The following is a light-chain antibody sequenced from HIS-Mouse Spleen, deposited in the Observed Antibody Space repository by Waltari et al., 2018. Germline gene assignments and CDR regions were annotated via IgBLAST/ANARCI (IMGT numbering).Light chain of an antibody. CDR1: QGIRSA. CDR3: HQCNSYPDYGDFT. Sequence: AIQLTQSPSSLSASVGDRVTITCRASQGIRSALAWYHQTPGKAPKFMSYDASSLESGVPSRYSGRGSGTDFTLTISNLQPEDFATYYCHQCNSYPDYGDFTFGPGTKVDIK. CDR2: DAS. J-gene: IGKJ3*01. V-gene: IGKV1-13*02.